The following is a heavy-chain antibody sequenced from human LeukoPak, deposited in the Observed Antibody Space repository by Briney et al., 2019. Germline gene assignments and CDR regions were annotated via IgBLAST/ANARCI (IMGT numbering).Heavy chain of an antibody. D-gene: IGHD2-2*01. CDR1: GGTFSSYA. V-gene: IGHV1-69*13. CDR2: IIPIFGTA. Sequence: SEKVSCKASGGTFSSYAISWVRQAPGQGLEWMGGIIPIFGTANYAQKFQGRVTITAVESTSTAYMELSSLRSEDTAVYYCASLTNCSSTSCYHWYFDLWGRGTLVTVSS. CDR3: ASLTNCSSTSCYHWYFDL. J-gene: IGHJ2*01.